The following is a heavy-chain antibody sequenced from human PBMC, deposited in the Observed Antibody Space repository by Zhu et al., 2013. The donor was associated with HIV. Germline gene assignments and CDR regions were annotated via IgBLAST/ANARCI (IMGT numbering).Heavy chain of an antibody. J-gene: IGHJ6*02. V-gene: IGHV1-58*01. CDR1: GFTFTSSA. CDR2: IVVGSGNT. Sequence: QMQLVQSGPEVKKPGTSVKVSCKASGFTFTSSAVQWVRQARGQRLEWIGWIVVGSGNTNYAQKFQERVTITRDMSTSTAYMELSSLRSEDTAVYYCAREGDFWSGRYYYYGMDVWGQGTTVTVSS. CDR3: AREGDFWSGRYYYYGMDV. D-gene: IGHD3-3*01.